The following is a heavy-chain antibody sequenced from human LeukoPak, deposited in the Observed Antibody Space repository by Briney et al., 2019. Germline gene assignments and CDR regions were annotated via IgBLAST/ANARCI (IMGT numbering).Heavy chain of an antibody. CDR1: GVSISSGHYY. D-gene: IGHD3-16*01. CDR2: VHYSGST. CDR3: ARQTIETTLGGVHDYFDP. J-gene: IGHJ5*02. Sequence: SETLSLTCTVSGVSISSGHYYWAWIRRPPGKGLECIASVHYSGSTYYDPSFNGRVTLSVDTSKNQFSLRLSSVTAADTAVYYCARQTIETTLGGVHDYFDPWGQGTPVTVSS. V-gene: IGHV4-39*07.